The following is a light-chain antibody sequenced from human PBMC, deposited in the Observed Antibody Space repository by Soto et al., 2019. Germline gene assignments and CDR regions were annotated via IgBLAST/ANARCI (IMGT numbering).Light chain of an antibody. Sequence: EIVLTHSPGTLSLSPGERATLSFSASQSVSSSYLAWYQQKPGQAPRLLIYGASSRATGIPDRFSGSGSGTDFTLTISRLEPEDFAVYFCQQYRPSPAISFGQGTRLEIK. J-gene: IGKJ5*01. V-gene: IGKV3-20*01. CDR3: QQYRPSPAIS. CDR1: QSVSSSY. CDR2: GAS.